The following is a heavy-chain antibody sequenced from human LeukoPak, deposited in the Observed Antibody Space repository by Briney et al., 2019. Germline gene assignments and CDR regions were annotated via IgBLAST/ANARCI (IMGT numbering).Heavy chain of an antibody. CDR3: AKDSSSSSSGYFDY. CDR2: ISWNSGSI. CDR1: GFTFDDYA. Sequence: GGSLRLSCAASGFTFDDYAMHWVRQAPGKGLEWVSGISWNSGSIGYADSVKGRFTISRDNAKNSLYLQMNSLRAEDTALYYSAKDSSSSSSGYFDYWGQGTLVTVSS. V-gene: IGHV3-9*01. J-gene: IGHJ4*02. D-gene: IGHD6-6*01.